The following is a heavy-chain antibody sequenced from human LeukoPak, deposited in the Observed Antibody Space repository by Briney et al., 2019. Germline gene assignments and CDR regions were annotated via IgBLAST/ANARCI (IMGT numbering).Heavy chain of an antibody. Sequence: SVKVSCKASGGTFSSYTISWVRQAPGQGLEWMGRIIPIHGIANYAQKFQGRVTITADKSTSTAYMELSSLRSEDTAVYYCARGTNRITIFGVVTRPYYYYMDVWGKGTTVTVSS. CDR3: ARGTNRITIFGVVTRPYYYYMDV. D-gene: IGHD3-3*01. V-gene: IGHV1-69*02. CDR2: IIPIHGIA. CDR1: GGTFSSYT. J-gene: IGHJ6*03.